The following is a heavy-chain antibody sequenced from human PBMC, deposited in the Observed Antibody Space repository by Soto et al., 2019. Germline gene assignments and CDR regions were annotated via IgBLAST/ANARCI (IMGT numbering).Heavy chain of an antibody. CDR3: ARMELRYFDWLLVPWFDP. J-gene: IGHJ5*02. CDR1: GYTFTSYG. CDR2: ISAYNGNT. V-gene: IGHV1-18*01. D-gene: IGHD3-9*01. Sequence: QVQLVQSGAEVKKPGASVKVSCKASGYTFTSYGISWVRQAPGQGLEWMGWISAYNGNTNYAQKLQGRVTMTTDTSTSTAYMELRSLRSDDTAVYYCARMELRYFDWLLVPWFDPWGQGTLVTVSS.